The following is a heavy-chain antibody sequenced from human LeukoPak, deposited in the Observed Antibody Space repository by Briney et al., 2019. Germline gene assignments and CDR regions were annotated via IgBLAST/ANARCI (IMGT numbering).Heavy chain of an antibody. D-gene: IGHD6-19*01. CDR2: IYTSGST. J-gene: IGHJ1*01. Sequence: SETLSLTCTVSGGSISSYYWSWIRQPAGKGLEWIGRIYTSGSTNYNPSLKSRVTMSVDTSKNQFSLKLSSVTAADTAVYYCARGYSRGWYGPEYFQHWGQGTLVTVSS. CDR1: GGSISSYY. V-gene: IGHV4-4*07. CDR3: ARGYSRGWYGPEYFQH.